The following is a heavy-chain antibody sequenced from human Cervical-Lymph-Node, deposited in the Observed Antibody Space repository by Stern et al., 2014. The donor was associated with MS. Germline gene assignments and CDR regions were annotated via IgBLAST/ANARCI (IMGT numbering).Heavy chain of an antibody. CDR3: VRDASRYSSSWYFDS. Sequence: QVQLGQSGAEVKKPGASVKVSCKASGYTLTAYYMHWVRQAPGQGLEWMGWINPSSGGTNYAQKFQGRVTMTRDTSISTAYMGLSSLTSDDTAVYYCVRDASRYSSSWYFDSWGQGTLVTVSS. V-gene: IGHV1-2*02. J-gene: IGHJ4*02. CDR2: INPSSGGT. D-gene: IGHD6-13*01. CDR1: GYTLTAYY.